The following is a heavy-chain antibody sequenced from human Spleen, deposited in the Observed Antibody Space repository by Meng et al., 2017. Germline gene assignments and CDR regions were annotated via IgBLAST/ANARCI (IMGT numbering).Heavy chain of an antibody. CDR1: GGSFSGYY. J-gene: IGHJ4*02. V-gene: IGHV4-34*01. CDR3: ASLREYYYGSGSYYGRPSGY. CDR2: INHSGST. Sequence: AQLQQWVAGLLNPADTLSLTCAVYGGSFSGYYWSWIRQPPGKGLEWIGEINHSGSTNYNPSLKSRVTISVDTSKNQFSLKLSSVTAADTAVYYCASLREYYYGSGSYYGRPSGYWGQGTLVTVSS. D-gene: IGHD3-10*01.